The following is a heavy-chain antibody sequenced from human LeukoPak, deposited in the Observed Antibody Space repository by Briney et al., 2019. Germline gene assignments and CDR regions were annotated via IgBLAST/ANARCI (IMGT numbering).Heavy chain of an antibody. CDR1: GFTFRNYG. V-gene: IGHV3-33*08. J-gene: IGHJ4*02. Sequence: GGSLRLSCAASGFTFRNYGMNWVRKAPGKGLEWVTIIWYDGSNKYYADSVKGRFIISRDYSKNTLYLQMNSLRAEDTAVYYCATVRGCGGDCYYLDYWGQGTLVTVSS. CDR3: ATVRGCGGDCYYLDY. CDR2: IWYDGSNK. D-gene: IGHD2-21*02.